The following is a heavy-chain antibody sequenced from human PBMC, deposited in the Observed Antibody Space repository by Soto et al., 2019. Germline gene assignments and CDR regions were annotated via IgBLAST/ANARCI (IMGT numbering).Heavy chain of an antibody. CDR1: GDSVSGNSAA. D-gene: IGHD6-19*01. Sequence: SQTLSLTCAISGDSVSGNSAAWIWIRQSPSRGLEWLGRTYYRSKWYNDYAVSVKSRITINPDTSKNQFSLQLNSVTPEDTAVYYCARETPSGWGSGWRMDVWGQGTTVTVSS. V-gene: IGHV6-1*01. CDR2: TYYRSKWYN. J-gene: IGHJ6*02. CDR3: ARETPSGWGSGWRMDV.